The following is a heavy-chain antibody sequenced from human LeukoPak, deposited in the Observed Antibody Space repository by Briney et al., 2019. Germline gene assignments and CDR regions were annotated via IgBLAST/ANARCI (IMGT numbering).Heavy chain of an antibody. Sequence: GGSLRLSCAASGFTVSSNYMSWVRQAPGKGLEWVSLIYSGGSTYYADSVKGRFTISRDNSKNMVFLQMDSLRAEDTAVYYCARDFPFRDWGQGTLVTVSS. CDR1: GFTVSSNY. CDR3: ARDFPFRD. V-gene: IGHV3-53*01. CDR2: IYSGGST. J-gene: IGHJ4*02. D-gene: IGHD2/OR15-2a*01.